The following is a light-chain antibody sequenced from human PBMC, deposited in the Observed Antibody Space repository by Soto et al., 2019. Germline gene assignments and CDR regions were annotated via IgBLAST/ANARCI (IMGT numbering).Light chain of an antibody. J-gene: IGLJ2*01. CDR2: QDS. V-gene: IGLV3-1*01. Sequence: SYELTQPPSVSVSPGQTASITYSGDKLGDKYACWYQQKPGQSPVLVIYQDSKRPSGIPERFSGSNSENTATLTISGTQAMDEADYYCQAWDISSVVFGGGTKLTVL. CDR3: QAWDISSVV. CDR1: KLGDKY.